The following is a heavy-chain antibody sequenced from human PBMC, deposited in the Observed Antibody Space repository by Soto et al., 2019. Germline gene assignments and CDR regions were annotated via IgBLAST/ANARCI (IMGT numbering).Heavy chain of an antibody. J-gene: IGHJ5*02. CDR2: IYNSGTT. V-gene: IGHV4-31*03. Sequence: QVQLQESGPGLVKPSETLSLTCTVSGCSITRGGYYWSWIRQHPGKGLEWIGYIYNSGTTYYNPSLKSRVNISVDTSKNQFSLKLTSVTAADTAVYYCARDPAPWGQGTLVTVSS. CDR1: GCSITRGGYY. CDR3: ARDPAP.